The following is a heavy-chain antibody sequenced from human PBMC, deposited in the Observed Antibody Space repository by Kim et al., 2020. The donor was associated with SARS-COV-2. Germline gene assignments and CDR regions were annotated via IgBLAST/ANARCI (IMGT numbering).Heavy chain of an antibody. CDR2: ISYDGSNK. J-gene: IGHJ4*02. D-gene: IGHD5-18*01. CDR3: ARDRDSGYSYAHELYFDY. Sequence: GGSLRLSCAASGFTFSSYGMHWVRQAPGKGLEWVAVISYDGSNKYYADSVKGRFTISRDNSKNTLYLQMNSLRAEDTAVYYCARDRDSGYSYAHELYFDYWGQGTLVTVSS. CDR1: GFTFSSYG. V-gene: IGHV3-33*05.